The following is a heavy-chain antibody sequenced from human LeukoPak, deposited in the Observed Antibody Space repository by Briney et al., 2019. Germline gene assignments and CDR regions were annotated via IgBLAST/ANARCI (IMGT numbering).Heavy chain of an antibody. V-gene: IGHV1-18*01. J-gene: IGHJ5*02. Sequence: ASVKVSCKASGYTFTSYGISWVRQAPGQGLEWMGWISAYNGNTNYAQKPQGRVTMTTDTSTSTAYMELRSLRSDDTAVYYCARDRRTARAAGSWFDPWGQGTLVTVSS. D-gene: IGHD2-15*01. CDR1: GYTFTSYG. CDR2: ISAYNGNT. CDR3: ARDRRTARAAGSWFDP.